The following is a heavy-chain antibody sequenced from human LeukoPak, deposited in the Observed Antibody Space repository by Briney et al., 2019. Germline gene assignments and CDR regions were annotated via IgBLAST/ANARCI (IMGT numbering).Heavy chain of an antibody. Sequence: ASVKVSCKASGYTFTGYYMHWVRQAPGQGLEWMGWINPNSGGTNYAQKFQGRVTMTRDTSISTAYMELSRLRSDDTAVYYCARENGATVTTHFDYRGQGTLVTVSS. D-gene: IGHD4-17*01. J-gene: IGHJ4*02. CDR3: ARENGATVTTHFDY. V-gene: IGHV1-2*02. CDR2: INPNSGGT. CDR1: GYTFTGYY.